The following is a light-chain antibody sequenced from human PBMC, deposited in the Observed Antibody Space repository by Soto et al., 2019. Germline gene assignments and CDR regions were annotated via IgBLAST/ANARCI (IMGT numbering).Light chain of an antibody. CDR2: GAS. J-gene: IGKJ5*01. CDR3: ELYGSSPPSIT. CDR1: ESISRDY. V-gene: IGKV3-20*01. Sequence: EIVLTQSPGTLSLSPGQRATLSCRASESISRDYLAWYQQRLGQAPRLLIYGASSGATGIPDRFSGSGSGTDFTLTISRLEPEDFAVYYCELYGSSPPSITFGQGTRLEIK.